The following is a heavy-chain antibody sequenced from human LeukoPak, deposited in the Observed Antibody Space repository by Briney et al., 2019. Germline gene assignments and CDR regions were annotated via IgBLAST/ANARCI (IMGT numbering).Heavy chain of an antibody. V-gene: IGHV3-23*01. Sequence: PGGSLRLSCAASGFTVNNNHINWVRQAPGKGLEWVSGISASGGDTWYPDSVKGRFTISRDNSKNTLFLQMNSLRVEDTAIYYCAKDAAGPEYWGQGTRVTVSS. CDR2: ISASGGDT. J-gene: IGHJ4*02. CDR3: AKDAAGPEY. D-gene: IGHD6-13*01. CDR1: GFTVNNNH.